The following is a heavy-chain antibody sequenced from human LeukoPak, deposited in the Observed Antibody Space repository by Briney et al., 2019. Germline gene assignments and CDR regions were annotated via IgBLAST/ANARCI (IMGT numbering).Heavy chain of an antibody. CDR2: IYYRGST. CDR3: ARNFDRSDY. CDR1: GGSISGSSYN. V-gene: IGHV4-39*07. Sequence: PSETLSLTCTVSGGSISGSSYNWGWIRQPQGKGLEWIGNIYYRGSTQYNLSVKSRVTISVDRSKNQFSLKLSSVAAADTAVYYCARNFDRSDYWGQGTLVTVSS. J-gene: IGHJ4*02.